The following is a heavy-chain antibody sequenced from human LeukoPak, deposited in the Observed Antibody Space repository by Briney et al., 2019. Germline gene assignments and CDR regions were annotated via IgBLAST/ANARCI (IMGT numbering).Heavy chain of an antibody. Sequence: GGSLRLSCAASGFTFSSYSMNWVRQAPGKGLEWVSSISSSSSYIYYADSVKGRFTISRDNAKNSLYLQMNSLRAEDSAVYYCARSLGSSGYQDYWGQGTLVIVSS. D-gene: IGHD3-22*01. CDR1: GFTFSSYS. CDR3: ARSLGSSGYQDY. CDR2: ISSSSSYI. J-gene: IGHJ4*02. V-gene: IGHV3-21*01.